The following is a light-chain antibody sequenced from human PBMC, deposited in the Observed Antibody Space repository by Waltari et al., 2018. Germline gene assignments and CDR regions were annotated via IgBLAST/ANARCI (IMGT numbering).Light chain of an antibody. CDR3: QQGSIVPLT. V-gene: IGKV3-11*01. CDR2: DTS. J-gene: IGKJ4*01. Sequence: EVVLTQSPVTLSLAAGERATLSCRASESVSNYLAWYQQKPGQSPRLLIFDTSKRATGIPARFSGSGDGTDFTLTSNNLEAEDFALYYWQQGSIVPLTFGGGTKVEI. CDR1: ESVSNY.